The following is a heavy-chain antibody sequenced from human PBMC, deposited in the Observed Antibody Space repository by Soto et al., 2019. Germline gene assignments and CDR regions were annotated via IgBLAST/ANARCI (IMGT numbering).Heavy chain of an antibody. V-gene: IGHV4-59*01. Sequence: QVQLQESGPGLVKPSETLSLTCTVSGGSISRYYWSWIRQPPGKGLEWIGYIYYSGRTNYNPSLKSRVTISVDTSKNQSSLKLSSVTAADTAVYYCARDPTGTTGYYYYGMDVWGQGTTVTVS. D-gene: IGHD1-7*01. CDR1: GGSISRYY. CDR2: IYYSGRT. J-gene: IGHJ6*02. CDR3: ARDPTGTTGYYYYGMDV.